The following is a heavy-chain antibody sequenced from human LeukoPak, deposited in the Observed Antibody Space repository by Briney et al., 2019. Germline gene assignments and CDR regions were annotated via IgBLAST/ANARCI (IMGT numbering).Heavy chain of an antibody. J-gene: IGHJ3*02. V-gene: IGHV3-33*01. CDR3: ARAGDAFDI. Sequence: GGSLRLSCAASGFTFSGYGMHWVRQAPGKGLEWVAVIWYDGSDEYYTDSVKGRFTIFRDNSKNTLYLQMNSLRAEDTAIYYCARAGDAFDIWGQGTMVTVSS. CDR2: IWYDGSDE. CDR1: GFTFSGYG.